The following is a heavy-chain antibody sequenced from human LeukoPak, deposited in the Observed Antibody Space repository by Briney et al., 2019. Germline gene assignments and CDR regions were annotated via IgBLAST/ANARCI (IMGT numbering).Heavy chain of an antibody. CDR3: ARTKSGYYFMDV. Sequence: SETLSLTCAVYGGSFSGYYWSWIRQPAGKGLEWIGRIYNSGSTNYNPSLKSRVTMSVDTSKNQFSLRLSSVSAADTAVYYCARTKSGYYFMDVWGKGTTVTVSS. D-gene: IGHD7-27*01. CDR2: IYNSGST. J-gene: IGHJ6*03. CDR1: GGSFSGYY. V-gene: IGHV4-59*10.